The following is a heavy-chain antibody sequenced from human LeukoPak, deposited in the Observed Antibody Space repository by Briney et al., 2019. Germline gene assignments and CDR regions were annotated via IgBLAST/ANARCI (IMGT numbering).Heavy chain of an antibody. V-gene: IGHV4-61*01. CDR3: ASSRWLAYYFDY. Sequence: PSETLSLTCTVSGGSVSSGSYYWSWIRQPPGKGLEWIGYIYYSGSTNYNPSLKSRVTISVDTSKNQFSLKLSSVTAADTAVYYCASSRWLAYYFDYWGQGTLVTVSS. CDR2: IYYSGST. J-gene: IGHJ4*02. CDR1: GGSVSSGSYY. D-gene: IGHD6-19*01.